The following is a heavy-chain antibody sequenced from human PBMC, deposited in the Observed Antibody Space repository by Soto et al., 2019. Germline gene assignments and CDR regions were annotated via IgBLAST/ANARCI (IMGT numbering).Heavy chain of an antibody. Sequence: EVQLVESGGGLVQPGESLRLSCAASGFTFSSYSLNWVRQAPGKGLEWVSYISTSSSNIYYADSVKGRFTISRDNANNSLYLQMNSLRDGDTAVYYCASYWYSDALAPDAFDIWGQGTMVIVSS. V-gene: IGHV3-48*02. J-gene: IGHJ3*02. D-gene: IGHD5-18*01. CDR1: GFTFSSYS. CDR3: ASYWYSDALAPDAFDI. CDR2: ISTSSSNI.